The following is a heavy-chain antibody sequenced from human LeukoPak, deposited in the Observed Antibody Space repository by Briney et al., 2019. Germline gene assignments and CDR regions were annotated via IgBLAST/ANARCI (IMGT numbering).Heavy chain of an antibody. CDR3: ARVGDSGYSYGTFVY. CDR2: VYNSGST. J-gene: IGHJ4*02. D-gene: IGHD5-18*01. Sequence: SETLSLTCTVSGGSISSSSSYWGWPRQPPGKGLEWIGSVYNSGSTYYNQSLTSRATISLHTSKNQSSLKLSSVTAADTAVYYCARVGDSGYSYGTFVYWARETLVSVSS. CDR1: GGSISSSSSY. V-gene: IGHV4-39*07.